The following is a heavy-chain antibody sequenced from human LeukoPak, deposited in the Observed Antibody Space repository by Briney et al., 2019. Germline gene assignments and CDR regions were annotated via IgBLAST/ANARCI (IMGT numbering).Heavy chain of an antibody. V-gene: IGHV1-18*04. CDR1: GYTFTSYG. D-gene: IGHD5-12*01. CDR2: ISAYNGNT. J-gene: IGHJ4*02. Sequence: ASVKVSCKASGYTFTSYGVSWVRQAPGQGLEWMGWISAYNGNTNYAQKLQGRVTMTTDTSTSTAYMELRSLRSDDTAVYYCARGVATINSHYFDYWGQGTLVTVSS. CDR3: ARGVATINSHYFDY.